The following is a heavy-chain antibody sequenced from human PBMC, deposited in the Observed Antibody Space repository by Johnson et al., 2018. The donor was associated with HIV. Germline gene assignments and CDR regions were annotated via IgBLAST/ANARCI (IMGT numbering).Heavy chain of an antibody. CDR2: INWNGGST. CDR3: ARLRGYSGYDSFDI. J-gene: IGHJ3*02. CDR1: GFTFDDYG. V-gene: IGHV3-20*04. D-gene: IGHD5-12*01. Sequence: VQVVESGGGLVQPGRSLRLSCAASGFTFDDYGMSWVRQAPGKGLEWVSGINWNGGSTGYADSVKGRFTISRDNAKNSLYLQMNSLRAEDTALYYCARLRGYSGYDSFDIWGQGTMVTVSS.